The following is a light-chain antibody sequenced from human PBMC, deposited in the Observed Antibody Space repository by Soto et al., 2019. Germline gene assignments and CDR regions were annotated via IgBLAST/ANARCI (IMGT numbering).Light chain of an antibody. CDR1: SSDVGAYNF. Sequence: QSALTQPASVCGSPGQSITISCTGSSSDVGAYNFVSWYQHHPGRAPKLILYEVTTRPSGVSSRFSGSKSGNTASLTISGLQADDEATYYCSSYTSTNTPYVFGTGTQVTVL. CDR3: SSYTSTNTPYV. J-gene: IGLJ1*01. CDR2: EVT. V-gene: IGLV2-14*01.